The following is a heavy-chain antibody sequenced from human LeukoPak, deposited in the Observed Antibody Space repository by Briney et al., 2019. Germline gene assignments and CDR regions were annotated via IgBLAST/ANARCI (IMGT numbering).Heavy chain of an antibody. J-gene: IGHJ4*02. V-gene: IGHV3-74*01. D-gene: IGHD6-13*01. Sequence: GGSLRLSCAASGFTFSSYWMLWVRQAPGKGLVSVSRINSDGSTTIYADSVKGRFTISRDNAKNTLYLQMNSLRAEDTAVYYCARDTAPRAAAGVDYWGQGTLVTVSS. CDR3: ARDTAPRAAAGVDY. CDR2: INSDGSTT. CDR1: GFTFSSYW.